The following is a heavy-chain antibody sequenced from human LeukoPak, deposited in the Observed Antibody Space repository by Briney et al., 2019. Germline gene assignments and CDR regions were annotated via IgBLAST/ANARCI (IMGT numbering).Heavy chain of an antibody. V-gene: IGHV1-24*01. D-gene: IGHD3-16*02. CDR3: ATGIPYDYVWGSYRPTYFDY. CDR1: GYTLTELS. J-gene: IGHJ4*02. Sequence: ASVNVSCTVSGYTLTELSMHWVRQAPGKGLKGMGGFDPEDGETIYAQKFQGRVSRTEVTATDTAYMELSSLRSEDTAVYYCATGIPYDYVWGSYRPTYFDYWGQGTLVTVSS. CDR2: FDPEDGET.